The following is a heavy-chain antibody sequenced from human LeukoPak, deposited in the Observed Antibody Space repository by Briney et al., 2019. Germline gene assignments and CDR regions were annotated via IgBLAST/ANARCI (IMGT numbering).Heavy chain of an antibody. J-gene: IGHJ6*03. D-gene: IGHD4-11*01. Sequence: PGGSLRLSCAASGLTVSSNYMSWVRQAPGKGLEWVSIICSGGSTYYADSVKGRFTISRDNSKNTLYLQMNSLRAEDTAVYYCARDRTGQQLISRKEYYYMDVWGKGTTVTIPS. CDR2: ICSGGST. CDR3: ARDRTGQQLISRKEYYYMDV. CDR1: GLTVSSNY. V-gene: IGHV3-66*01.